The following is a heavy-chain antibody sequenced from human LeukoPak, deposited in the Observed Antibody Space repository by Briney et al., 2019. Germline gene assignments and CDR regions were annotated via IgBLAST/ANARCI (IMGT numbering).Heavy chain of an antibody. J-gene: IGHJ4*02. CDR2: IKKDGSEK. Sequence: QAGGSLRLSCTASGFIFSGSWMAWIRQAPGKGLEWEAIIKKDGSEKYYVDSMKGRFTISRDNAKNSLFLQMNSLRAEDTAIYYCTTDTWYSAGHWGQGTLVTVSS. D-gene: IGHD2-15*01. CDR1: GFIFSGSW. V-gene: IGHV3-7*03. CDR3: TTDTWYSAGH.